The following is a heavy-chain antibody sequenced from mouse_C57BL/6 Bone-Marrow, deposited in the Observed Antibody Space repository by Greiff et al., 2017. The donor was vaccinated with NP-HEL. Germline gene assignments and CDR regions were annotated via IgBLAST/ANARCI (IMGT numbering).Heavy chain of an antibody. CDR1: GFTFSSYG. V-gene: IGHV5-6*01. D-gene: IGHD2-2*01. J-gene: IGHJ1*03. CDR2: ISSGGSYT. CDR3: ARHDGYDGWYFDV. Sequence: EVKLVESGGDLVKPGGSLKLSCAASGFTFSSYGMSWVRQTPDKRLEWVATISSGGSYTYYPDSVKGRFTISRDNAKNTLYLQMSSLKSEDTAMYYCARHDGYDGWYFDVWGTGTTVTVSS.